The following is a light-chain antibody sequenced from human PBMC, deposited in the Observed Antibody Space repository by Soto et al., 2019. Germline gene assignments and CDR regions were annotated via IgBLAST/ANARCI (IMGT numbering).Light chain of an antibody. J-gene: IGKJ1*01. CDR1: QSISSL. Sequence: DIQRTQSPCTLSASVGDRVTRPCRASQSISSLLAWYQQKPGKAPKLLIYAASSLHSGIPPRFSGSGSGTDFTLAISSLQPEDSATYYCLQHINYPWTFGQGTKVDIK. V-gene: IGKV1-5*01. CDR3: LQHINYPWT. CDR2: AAS.